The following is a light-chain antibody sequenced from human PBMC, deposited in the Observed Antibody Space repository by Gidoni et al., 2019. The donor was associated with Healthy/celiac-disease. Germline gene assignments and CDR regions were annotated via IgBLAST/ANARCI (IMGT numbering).Light chain of an antibody. Sequence: EIVLTQSPATLSLSPGERATLSCRASQSVSSYLAWYQQKPGQAPRLLIYDASNRATGIPARFSGSGSGTDFTLTNSSLEPEDFAVYYCQQRSNWPPVLTFGGXTKVEIK. CDR2: DAS. CDR1: QSVSSY. J-gene: IGKJ4*01. CDR3: QQRSNWPPVLT. V-gene: IGKV3-11*01.